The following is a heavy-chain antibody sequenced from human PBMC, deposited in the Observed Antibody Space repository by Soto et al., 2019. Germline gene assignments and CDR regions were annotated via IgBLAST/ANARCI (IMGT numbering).Heavy chain of an antibody. CDR1: GGPFSSYS. Sequence: SVKFSFKASGGPFSSYSISWVRHAPGQGLEWMGGIIPIFGTANYAQKFQGRVTITADKSTSTAYMELSSLRSEDTAVYYCAITDSSGLYYFDYWGQGTLVTVSS. V-gene: IGHV1-69*06. D-gene: IGHD3-22*01. CDR3: AITDSSGLYYFDY. J-gene: IGHJ4*02. CDR2: IIPIFGTA.